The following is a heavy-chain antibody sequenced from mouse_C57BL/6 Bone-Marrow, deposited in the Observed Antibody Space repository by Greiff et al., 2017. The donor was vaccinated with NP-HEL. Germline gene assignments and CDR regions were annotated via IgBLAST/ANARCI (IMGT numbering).Heavy chain of an antibody. D-gene: IGHD1-1*01. CDR1: GYAFSSSW. J-gene: IGHJ2*01. Sequence: VQLQQSGPELVKPGASVKISCKASGYAFSSSWMNWVKQRPGKGLEWIGRIYPGDGDTNYNWKFKGKATLTADKSSSTAYMQLSSLTSEDSAVYFCARSYYYGSSYKDYWGQGTTLTVSS. CDR2: IYPGDGDT. V-gene: IGHV1-82*01. CDR3: ARSYYYGSSYKDY.